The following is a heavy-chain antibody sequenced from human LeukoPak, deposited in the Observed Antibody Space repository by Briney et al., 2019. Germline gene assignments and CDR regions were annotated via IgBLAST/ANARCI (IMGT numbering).Heavy chain of an antibody. V-gene: IGHV4-59*08. Sequence: PSETLSLTCTVSGGSISSYYWSWIRQPPGKGLEWIGYIYYSGSTNYNPSLKSRVTISVDTSKNQLSLKLSSVTAADTAVYYCARLYYYDSSGYYYGRSHEYYFDYWGQGTLVTVSS. CDR1: GGSISSYY. J-gene: IGHJ4*02. D-gene: IGHD3-22*01. CDR2: IYYSGST. CDR3: ARLYYYDSSGYYYGRSHEYYFDY.